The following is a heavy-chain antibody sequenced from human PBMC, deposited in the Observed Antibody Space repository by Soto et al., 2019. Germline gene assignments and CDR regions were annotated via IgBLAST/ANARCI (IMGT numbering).Heavy chain of an antibody. D-gene: IGHD7-27*01. CDR3: ARRHGDSPRIYYFYY. CDR1: GDSINSDN. Sequence: PSETLSLTCTVSGDSINSDNWSWIRQSPVKGLEWIGHVSNGGVSYINPSLKGRVTISTDTSKNQCFLNLSSVTAADTAFYFCARRHGDSPRIYYFYYWGQGTLFTVSS. J-gene: IGHJ4*01. V-gene: IGHV4-59*01. CDR2: VSNGGVS.